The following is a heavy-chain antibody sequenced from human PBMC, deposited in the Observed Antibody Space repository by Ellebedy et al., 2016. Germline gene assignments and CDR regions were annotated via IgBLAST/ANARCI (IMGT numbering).Heavy chain of an antibody. CDR2: ISAYNGNT. V-gene: IGHV1-18*01. J-gene: IGHJ4*02. Sequence: GESLKISCKASGYTFTSYGISWVRQAPGQGLEWMGWISAYNGNTNYAQRLQGRVTMTTDTSTSTAYMELRSLRSDDTAVYYCARVVSYCGGDCYFGWFDYWGQGTLVTVSS. CDR3: ARVVSYCGGDCYFGWFDY. D-gene: IGHD2-21*01. CDR1: GYTFTSYG.